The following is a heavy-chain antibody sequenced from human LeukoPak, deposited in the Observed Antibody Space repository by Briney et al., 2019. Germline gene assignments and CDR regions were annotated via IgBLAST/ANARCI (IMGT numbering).Heavy chain of an antibody. D-gene: IGHD5-18*01. J-gene: IGHJ4*02. CDR2: ISYDGNNK. CDR1: GFTFSSYA. Sequence: GGSLRLSCAASGFTFSSYAMYWVRQAPGKGLQWVAIISYDGNNKYYTDSVKGRYTISRDNPKNTLYLQMNSLRAEDTAVYYCARAPLGFSYDYPHYWGQGTLVTVSS. CDR3: ARAPLGFSYDYPHY. V-gene: IGHV3-30*04.